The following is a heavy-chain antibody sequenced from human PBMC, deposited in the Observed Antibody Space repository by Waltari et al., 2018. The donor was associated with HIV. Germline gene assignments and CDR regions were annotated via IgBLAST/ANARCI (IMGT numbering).Heavy chain of an antibody. V-gene: IGHV4-34*01. D-gene: IGHD3-22*01. CDR3: ARGENHWYYDSSGRHFDY. CDR2: INHSGST. Sequence: WSWIRQPPGKGLEWIGEINHSGSTNYNPSLKSRVTISVDTSKNQFSLKLSSVTAADAAVYYCARGENHWYYDSSGRHFDYWGQGTLLTVSS. J-gene: IGHJ4*02.